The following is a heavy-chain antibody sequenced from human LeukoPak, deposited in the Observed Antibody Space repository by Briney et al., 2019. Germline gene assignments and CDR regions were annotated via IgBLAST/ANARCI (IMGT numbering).Heavy chain of an antibody. V-gene: IGHV3-21*01. Sequence: GGSLRLSCAASGFTFSSYSMNWVRQAPGKGLEWVSSISSSSSYIYYADSVKGRFTISRDNAKNSLYLQMNSLRAEDTAVYYCVRAADSSDWETDYWGQGTLVTVSS. J-gene: IGHJ4*02. CDR3: VRAADSSDWETDY. CDR2: ISSSSSYI. CDR1: GFTFSSYS. D-gene: IGHD3-22*01.